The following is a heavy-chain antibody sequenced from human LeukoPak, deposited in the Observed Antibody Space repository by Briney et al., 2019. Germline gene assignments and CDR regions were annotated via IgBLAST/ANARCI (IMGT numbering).Heavy chain of an antibody. CDR3: AREVVGYFDY. D-gene: IGHD2-21*01. Sequence: GRSLRLTCAASGFTFSSYAMHWVRQAPGQGLEWVAVISYDGSNKYYADSVKGRFTISRDNSKNTLYLQMNSLRAEDTAVYYCAREVVGYFDYWGQGTLVTVSS. J-gene: IGHJ4*02. CDR1: GFTFSSYA. V-gene: IGHV3-30*04. CDR2: ISYDGSNK.